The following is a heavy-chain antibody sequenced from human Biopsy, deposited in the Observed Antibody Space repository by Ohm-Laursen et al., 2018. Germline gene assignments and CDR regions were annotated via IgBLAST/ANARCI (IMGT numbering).Heavy chain of an antibody. J-gene: IGHJ3*02. V-gene: IGHV4-59*01. CDR1: GGSMTGYE. CDR2: IYYSGGT. Sequence: TLSLTCSVSGGSMTGYEWSWIRLAPGKGLEWIGYIYYSGGTKYNPSLASRVNFSVDMSKSQFSLKLYSVTAADTAVYYCARVEAGTYDALDIWGQGALVAVSA. CDR3: ARVEAGTYDALDI. D-gene: IGHD1-26*01.